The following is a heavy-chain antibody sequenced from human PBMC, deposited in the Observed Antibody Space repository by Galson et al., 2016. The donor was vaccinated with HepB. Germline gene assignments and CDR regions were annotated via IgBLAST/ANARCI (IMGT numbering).Heavy chain of an antibody. CDR1: EFTVSDNY. CDR3: ARRRGNTNFDY. D-gene: IGHD3-10*01. V-gene: IGHV3-53*01. J-gene: IGHJ4*02. Sequence: SLRLSCAASEFTVSDNYMSWVRQAPGQGLAWVSLISGDGVTYYADSVKGRFTISRDHSDNSLYLQMNSLRAEDTAVYYCARRRGNTNFDYWGQGTLVTVSS. CDR2: ISGDGVT.